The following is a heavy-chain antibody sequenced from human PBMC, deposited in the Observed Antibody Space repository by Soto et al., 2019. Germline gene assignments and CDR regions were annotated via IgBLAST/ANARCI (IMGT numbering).Heavy chain of an antibody. CDR3: ARVASSTPTVTDYYYYMDV. V-gene: IGHV4-39*01. CDR1: GGSISSSSYY. J-gene: IGHJ6*03. D-gene: IGHD4-17*01. CDR2: IYYSGST. Sequence: QLQLQESGPGLVKPSETLSLTCTVSGGSISSSSYYWGWIRQPPGKGLEWIGSIYYSGSTYYNPSRKSRVTISVDTSKNQFSLSVSCVSAADTAVYYCARVASSTPTVTDYYYYMDVWDKGTTVTVSS.